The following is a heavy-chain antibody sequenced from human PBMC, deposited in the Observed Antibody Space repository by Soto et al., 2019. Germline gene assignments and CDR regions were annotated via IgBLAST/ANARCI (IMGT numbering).Heavy chain of an antibody. V-gene: IGHV4-31*01. J-gene: IGHJ6*02. Sequence: QVQLQESGPGLVKPSQTLSLTCTVSGGSISSGGYYWSWIRQHPGKGLEWIGYIYYSGSTYYNPSLQSLVTIPLDTSKNQFSLKLSSVTAADTAVYYCASYYDFWSGYYYYGMDVWGQGTTVTVSS. CDR2: IYYSGST. CDR1: GGSISSGGYY. CDR3: ASYYDFWSGYYYYGMDV. D-gene: IGHD3-3*01.